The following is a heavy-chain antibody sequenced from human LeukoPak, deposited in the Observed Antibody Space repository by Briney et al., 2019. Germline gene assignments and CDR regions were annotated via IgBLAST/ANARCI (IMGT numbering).Heavy chain of an antibody. J-gene: IGHJ4*02. CDR2: VAHHGKT. CDR3: TRTNRDWVPSDY. V-gene: IGHV4-4*01. Sequence: AETLSLTCAVCCGSINNANWWSWVRQPPGKGLEWNAEVAHHGKTNYNPSLESRVTVSLDKSKSQFSLNLTSVTAADTAVYFCTRTNRDWVPSDYWGQGTLVTVSS. CDR1: CGSINNANW. D-gene: IGHD2-21*01.